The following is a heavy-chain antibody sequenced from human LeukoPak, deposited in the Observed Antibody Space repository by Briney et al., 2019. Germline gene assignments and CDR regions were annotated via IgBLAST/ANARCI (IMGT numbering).Heavy chain of an antibody. J-gene: IGHJ3*02. CDR1: GFTFSTYS. V-gene: IGHV3-21*01. D-gene: IGHD3-22*01. CDR3: AREVVIAFDI. CDR2: ISSSSSYI. Sequence: GGSLRLSCAASGFTFSTYSMDWVRQAPGKGLEWVSSISSSSSYIYYADSVKGRFTISRDNAKNSLYLQMNSLRAEDTAVYYCAREVVIAFDIWGQGTMVTVSS.